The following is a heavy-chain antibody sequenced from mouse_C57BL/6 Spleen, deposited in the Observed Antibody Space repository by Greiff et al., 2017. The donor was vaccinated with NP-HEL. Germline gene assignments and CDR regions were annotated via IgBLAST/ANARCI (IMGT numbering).Heavy chain of an antibody. V-gene: IGHV1-52*01. D-gene: IGHD1-1*01. CDR2: IDPSDSET. J-gene: IGHJ2*01. CDR1: GYTFTSYW. CDR3: ARGEYGSSYDYFDD. Sequence: QVQLQQPGAELVRPGSSVKLSCKASGYTFTSYWMHWVKQRPIQGLEWIGNIDPSDSETHYNQKFKDKATLTVDKSSSTAYMQLSSLTSEDSAVYYCARGEYGSSYDYFDDWGQGTTLTVSS.